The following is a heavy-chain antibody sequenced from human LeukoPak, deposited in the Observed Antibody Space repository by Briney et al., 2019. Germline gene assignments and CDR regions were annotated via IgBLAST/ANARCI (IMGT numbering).Heavy chain of an antibody. D-gene: IGHD6-19*01. CDR1: GESFGGYY. J-gene: IGHJ6*02. CDR2: INQSGST. Sequence: SETLSLTCAIYGESFGGYYWNWIRQAPGEGLDWIGEINQSGSTNYNPALKSRVTISVDTSKNQFSLKLTSVTAADTAVYYCARGRGYSSGWGHYYHGMDVWGQGTTVTVSS. CDR3: ARGRGYSSGWGHYYHGMDV. V-gene: IGHV4-34*01.